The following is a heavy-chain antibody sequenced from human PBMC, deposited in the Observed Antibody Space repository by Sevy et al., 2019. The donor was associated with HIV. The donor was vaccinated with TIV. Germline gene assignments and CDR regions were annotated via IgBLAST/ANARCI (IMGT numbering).Heavy chain of an antibody. D-gene: IGHD4-17*01. V-gene: IGHV3-30-3*01. J-gene: IGHJ4*02. CDR1: GFTFSSYA. Sequence: GGSLRLSCAASGFTFSSYAMHWVRQAPGKGLEWVAVISYDGSNKYYADSVKGRFTISRDNSKKTLYLQMNSLRAEDTAVYYCARAYGDYGGRYFDYWGQGTLVTVSS. CDR2: ISYDGSNK. CDR3: ARAYGDYGGRYFDY.